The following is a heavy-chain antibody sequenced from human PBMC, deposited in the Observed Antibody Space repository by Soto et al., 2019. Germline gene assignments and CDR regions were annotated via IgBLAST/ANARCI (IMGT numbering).Heavy chain of an antibody. J-gene: IGHJ4*02. V-gene: IGHV1-8*01. Sequence: QVQLVQSGAEVKKPGASVKVSCKASGYTFTSYDINCVRQATGQGLEWMGWMNPNSGNTGYAQKFQGRVTMTRNTSISTAYMELSSLRSEETAVYSCTRELAVAGFDYWGQGTLVTVSS. CDR1: GYTFTSYD. CDR3: TRELAVAGFDY. D-gene: IGHD6-19*01. CDR2: MNPNSGNT.